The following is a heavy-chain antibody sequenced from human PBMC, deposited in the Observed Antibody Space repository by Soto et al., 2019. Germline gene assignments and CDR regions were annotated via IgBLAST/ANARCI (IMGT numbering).Heavy chain of an antibody. CDR1: GYNFNQYY. D-gene: IGHD1-26*01. CDR3: ARGPEDSDVPRWDY. V-gene: IGHV1-46*02. Sequence: QVQLMQSGAEVRKPGASVRLSCETSGYNFNQYYIHWVRQAPGRGWEWLGIINLRGGTTEYAHKFRGRVTVTGDTSTKTAYMELRSLRSEDTAMYFCARGPEDSDVPRWDYWGQGTLVTVSS. J-gene: IGHJ4*02. CDR2: INLRGGTT.